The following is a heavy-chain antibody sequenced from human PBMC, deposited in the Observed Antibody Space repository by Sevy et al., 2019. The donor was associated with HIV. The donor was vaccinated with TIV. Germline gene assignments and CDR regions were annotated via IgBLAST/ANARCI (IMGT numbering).Heavy chain of an antibody. CDR1: GFTFSPYA. V-gene: IGHV3-23*01. CDR3: AKGDRSFYGLDV. D-gene: IGHD3-22*01. J-gene: IGHJ6*02. CDR2: ISGSGGST. Sequence: CGCLRLSCAASGFTFSPYAMSWVRQAPGKGLEWVSAISGSGGSTYNADSVEGRFTLSRDNSKNTLYLEMNSLRVEDTAVYDCAKGDRSFYGLDVWGQGTTVFVSS.